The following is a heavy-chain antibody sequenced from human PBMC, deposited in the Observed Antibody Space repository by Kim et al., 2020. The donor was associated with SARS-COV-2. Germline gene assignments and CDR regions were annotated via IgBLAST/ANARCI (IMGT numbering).Heavy chain of an antibody. CDR2: N. J-gene: IGHJ4*02. CDR3: ARDIHWGNFDY. V-gene: IGHV6-1*01. Sequence: NDYAVSVKSRITINPDTSKNQFSLQLNSVTPEDTAVYYCARDIHWGNFDYWGQGTLVTVSS. D-gene: IGHD7-27*01.